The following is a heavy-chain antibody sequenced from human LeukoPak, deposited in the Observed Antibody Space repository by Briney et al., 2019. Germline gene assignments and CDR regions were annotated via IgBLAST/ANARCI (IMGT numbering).Heavy chain of an antibody. CDR2: ISSSGSTK. J-gene: IGHJ4*02. Sequence: GGSLRLSCAASGFTFSTYNMNWVRQAPGKGLEWVSYISSSGSTKYYADSVKGRFTISRDNVKNSLFLQMNSLSDEDTAVYYCASQTPRRLPIAVADYFDYWGQGTLVTVSS. D-gene: IGHD6-19*01. CDR3: ASQTPRRLPIAVADYFDY. CDR1: GFTFSTYN. V-gene: IGHV3-48*02.